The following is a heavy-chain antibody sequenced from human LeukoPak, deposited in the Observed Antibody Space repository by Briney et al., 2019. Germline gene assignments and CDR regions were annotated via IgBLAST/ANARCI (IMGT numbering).Heavy chain of an antibody. D-gene: IGHD3-10*01. CDR1: GFTSSNYA. CDR2: ITGSGANT. V-gene: IGHV3-23*01. Sequence: GSLRLSCAASGFTSSNYAMTWVRQAPGKGLEWVSPITGSGANTYYADSVKGRFTISRDNSKRILYLQMNSLRAEDTAVYYCAKGRGLFPSSNDYWGQGTLVTVSS. CDR3: AKGRGLFPSSNDY. J-gene: IGHJ4*02.